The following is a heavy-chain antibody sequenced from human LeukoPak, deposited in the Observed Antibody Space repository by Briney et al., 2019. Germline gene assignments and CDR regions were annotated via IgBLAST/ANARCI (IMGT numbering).Heavy chain of an antibody. J-gene: IGHJ6*03. D-gene: IGHD3-3*01. CDR1: GFTFSSYA. CDR3: AREGEYYDFWSGYYRGWDYYYYMDV. V-gene: IGHV3-30*02. Sequence: GGSLRLSCAASGFTFSSYAMSWVRQAPGKGLEWVAFIRYDGSNKYYADSVKGRFTISRDNSKNTLYLQMNSLRAEDTAVYYCAREGEYYDFWSGYYRGWDYYYYMDVWGKGTTVTVSS. CDR2: IRYDGSNK.